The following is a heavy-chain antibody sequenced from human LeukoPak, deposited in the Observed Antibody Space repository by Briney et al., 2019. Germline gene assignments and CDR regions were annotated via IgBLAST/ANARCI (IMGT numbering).Heavy chain of an antibody. J-gene: IGHJ3*02. D-gene: IGHD5-24*01. V-gene: IGHV4-4*09. CDR3: ARHRAEMATITDDAFDM. CDR2: IYTAGST. Sequence: SETLSLSCTVSGSSIGAYSWSWIRQPPGKGLEWIGYIYTAGSTHHNPSLKSRVTMSLDRSKNQFSLRLTYVTAADTAVFYCARHRAEMATITDDAFDMWGRGTMVTVSS. CDR1: GSSIGAYS.